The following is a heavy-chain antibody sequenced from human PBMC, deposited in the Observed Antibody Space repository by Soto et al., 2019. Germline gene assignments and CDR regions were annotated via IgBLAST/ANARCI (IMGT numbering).Heavy chain of an antibody. J-gene: IGHJ4*02. D-gene: IGHD6-13*01. Sequence: GGSLRLSCAASGFTFSDYYMSWIRQAPGKGLEWVSYISSSGSTIYYADSVKGRFTISRDNAKNSLYLQMNSLRAEDTAVYYCARDLWPPGYEVALEYWGQGTLVTVSS. CDR3: ARDLWPPGYEVALEY. CDR1: GFTFSDYY. CDR2: ISSSGSTI. V-gene: IGHV3-11*01.